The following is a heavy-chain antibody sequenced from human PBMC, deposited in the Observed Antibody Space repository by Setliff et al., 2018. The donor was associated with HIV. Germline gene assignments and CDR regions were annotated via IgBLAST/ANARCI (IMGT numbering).Heavy chain of an antibody. CDR1: GFSFSSYA. D-gene: IGHD1-26*01. J-gene: IGHJ4*02. V-gene: IGHV3-23*01. Sequence: PGGSLRLSCAAVGFSFSSYAMSWVRQAPGKGLEWVSVISGSGGKTDYADSVKGRFVISRDNSKNTLYLQMNSLRAEDTALYHCASSGSYYVPYFNSWGQGTQVTVSS. CDR2: ISGSGGKT. CDR3: ASSGSYYVPYFNS.